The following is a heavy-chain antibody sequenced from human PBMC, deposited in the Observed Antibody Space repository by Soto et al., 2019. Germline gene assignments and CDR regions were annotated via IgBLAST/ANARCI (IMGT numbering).Heavy chain of an antibody. D-gene: IGHD6-6*01. CDR2: IDPSDSYT. J-gene: IGHJ6*02. V-gene: IGHV5-10-1*01. CDR3: ARRDRSSSYYYYGMDV. CDR1: VYSFTSYW. Sequence: PGESLKISCKGSVYSFTSYWISWVRQMRGKGLEWMGRIDPSDSYTNYSPSFQGHVTISADKSISTAYLQWSSLKASDTAMYYCARRDRSSSYYYYGMDVWGQGPTVTVPS.